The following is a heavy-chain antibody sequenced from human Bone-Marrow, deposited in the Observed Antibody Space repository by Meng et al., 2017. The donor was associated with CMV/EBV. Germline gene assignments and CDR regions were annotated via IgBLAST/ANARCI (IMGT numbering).Heavy chain of an antibody. CDR3: ARRRRQKDIVVVPVGGQTNAFDI. CDR1: GFTFSSYS. CDR2: ISSSSSYI. J-gene: IGHJ3*02. V-gene: IGHV3-21*01. D-gene: IGHD2-2*01. Sequence: GGSLRLSCAASGFTFSSYSMNWVRQAPGKGLEWVSSISSSSSYIYYADSVKGRFTISRDNAKNSLYLQMNSLRAEDTAVYYCARRRRQKDIVVVPVGGQTNAFDIWGQGTMVTVSS.